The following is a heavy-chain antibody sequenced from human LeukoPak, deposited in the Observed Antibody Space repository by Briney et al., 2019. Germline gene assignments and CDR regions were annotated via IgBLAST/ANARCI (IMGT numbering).Heavy chain of an antibody. CDR2: INRDETEK. J-gene: IGHJ4*02. CDR1: GFTFSTNW. V-gene: IGHV3-7*01. CDR3: ARLDNKVPGVPDF. D-gene: IGHD3-10*01. Sequence: PGGSLRFSCAASGFTFSTNWMGWVRQAPGKGLEWVATINRDETEKYYVDSVKGRFTISRDNTWDSLYLQMNSLRAEDSAVYYCARLDNKVPGVPDFWGPGTLVTVSS.